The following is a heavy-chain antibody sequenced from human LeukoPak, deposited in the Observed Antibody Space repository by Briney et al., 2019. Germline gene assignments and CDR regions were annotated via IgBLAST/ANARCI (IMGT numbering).Heavy chain of an antibody. CDR1: GYTFTSYG. D-gene: IGHD2-2*01. J-gene: IGHJ4*02. CDR3: AREKCSSTSCYLDY. CDR2: ISAYNGNT. V-gene: IGHV1-18*01. Sequence: ASVKVSCKASGYTFTSYGISWVRQAPGQGLEWMGWISAYNGNTNYARKLQRRVTMTTDTSTSTAYMELRSLRSDDTAVYYCAREKCSSTSCYLDYWGQGTLVTVSS.